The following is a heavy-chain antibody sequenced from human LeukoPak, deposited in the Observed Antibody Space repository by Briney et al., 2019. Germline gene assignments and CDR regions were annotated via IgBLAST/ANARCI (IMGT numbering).Heavy chain of an antibody. CDR2: IYYSGST. D-gene: IGHD5-12*01. Sequence: SETLSLTCTVSGGSISSYYWSWIRQPPGKGLEWIGYIYYSGSTNYNPSLKSRVTISVDKSKNQFSLKLSSVTAADTAVYYCARDGGYDSNFDYWGQGTLVTVSS. J-gene: IGHJ4*02. CDR1: GGSISSYY. CDR3: ARDGGYDSNFDY. V-gene: IGHV4-59*12.